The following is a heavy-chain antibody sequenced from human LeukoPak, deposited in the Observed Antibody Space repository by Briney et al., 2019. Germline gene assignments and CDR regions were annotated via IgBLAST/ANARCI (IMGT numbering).Heavy chain of an antibody. D-gene: IGHD5-24*01. CDR3: ARDLRGDYGYSHFDY. V-gene: IGHV1-46*01. J-gene: IGHJ4*02. Sequence: ASVKVSCKASGYTFTSYYMHWVRQAPGQGLEWMGIINPSGGSTSYAQKFQGRVTMTRDTSTSTVYMELSSLRSEDTAVYYCARDLRGDYGYSHFDYWGQGTLVTVSS. CDR1: GYTFTSYY. CDR2: INPSGGST.